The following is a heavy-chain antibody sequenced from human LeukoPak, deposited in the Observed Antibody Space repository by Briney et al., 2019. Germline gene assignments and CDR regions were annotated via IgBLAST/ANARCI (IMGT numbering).Heavy chain of an antibody. D-gene: IGHD5-18*01. CDR2: IYSGGST. CDR1: GFTVSSNY. Sequence: GGSLRLSCAASGFTVSSNYMSWVRQAPGKGLEWVSVIYSGGSTYYADSVKGRFTISRDNSKNTLYLQMNSLRAEDTAVYYCARAETTMVGWLDHWGRGTLVTVSS. CDR3: ARAETTMVGWLDH. J-gene: IGHJ4*02. V-gene: IGHV3-53*01.